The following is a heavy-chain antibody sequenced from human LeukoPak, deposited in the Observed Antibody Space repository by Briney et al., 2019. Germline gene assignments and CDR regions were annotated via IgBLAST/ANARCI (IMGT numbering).Heavy chain of an antibody. CDR3: ARVYGDYGDAFDI. J-gene: IGHJ3*02. Sequence: DSVKVSCKVSGYTFTSYGISWVRQAPGQGLEWMGWISAYSGNTNYAPALQGRVTITTDTSTSPAYLKLRCLRSDDTAVYYCARVYGDYGDAFDIWGQGTMVTVSS. V-gene: IGHV1-18*01. CDR2: ISAYSGNT. D-gene: IGHD4-17*01. CDR1: GYTFTSYG.